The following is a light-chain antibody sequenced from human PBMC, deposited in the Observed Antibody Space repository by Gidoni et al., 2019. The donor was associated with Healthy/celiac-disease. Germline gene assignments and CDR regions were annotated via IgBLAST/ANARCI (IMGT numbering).Light chain of an antibody. Sequence: DIQMTQSPSSLSVSVGDRVTITCQASQDINNRLNWYQQKPGKAPKLLIYDASNLETGVPSRFSGSGSGTDFTFTISSLQPDDVATYYCQQYDSLPLAFXGXTKVEIK. CDR3: QQYDSLPLA. CDR1: QDINNR. CDR2: DAS. V-gene: IGKV1-33*01. J-gene: IGKJ4*01.